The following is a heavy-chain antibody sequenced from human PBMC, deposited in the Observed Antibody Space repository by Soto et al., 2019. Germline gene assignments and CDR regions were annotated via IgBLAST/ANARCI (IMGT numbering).Heavy chain of an antibody. J-gene: IGHJ4*02. V-gene: IGHV4-34*01. CDR2: INHSGST. CDR1: GGSFSGYY. D-gene: IGHD4-17*01. Sequence: SETLSLTCAVYGGSFSGYYWSWIRQPPGKGLEWIGEINHSGSTNYNPSLKSRVTISVDTSKNQFSLKLSSVTAADTAVYYCASTSPDYGDYVVDYWGQGTLVTVSS. CDR3: ASTSPDYGDYVVDY.